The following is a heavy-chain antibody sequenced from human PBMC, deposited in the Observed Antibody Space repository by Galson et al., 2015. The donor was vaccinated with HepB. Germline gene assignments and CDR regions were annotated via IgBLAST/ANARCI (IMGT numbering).Heavy chain of an antibody. V-gene: IGHV3-21*01. CDR3: ARDPPLGTPFDY. Sequence: SLRLSCAASGFNFNNYNMNWVRQAPGKGLEWVSSIDSTSTYIYYADSVKGRFTISRDNAKNSLYLQMNSLTAEDTAVYYCARDPPLGTPFDYWGQGTLVTASS. CDR2: IDSTSTYI. CDR1: GFNFNNYN. J-gene: IGHJ4*02. D-gene: IGHD7-27*01.